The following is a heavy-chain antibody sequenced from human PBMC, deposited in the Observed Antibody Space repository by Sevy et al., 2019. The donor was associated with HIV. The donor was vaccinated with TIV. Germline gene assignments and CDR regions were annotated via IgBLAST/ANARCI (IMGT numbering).Heavy chain of an antibody. J-gene: IGHJ5*02. Sequence: SETLSLTCTVSGGSISGYYWTWIRQPPGKGLEWIGQISYSGSATYNPSLKSRVTISVDTSKNQFSLKLSSVTAADTAVYYCARDYGMVRGDNWFDPWGQGTLVTVSS. CDR2: ISYSGSA. V-gene: IGHV4-59*01. CDR1: GGSISGYY. D-gene: IGHD3-10*01. CDR3: ARDYGMVRGDNWFDP.